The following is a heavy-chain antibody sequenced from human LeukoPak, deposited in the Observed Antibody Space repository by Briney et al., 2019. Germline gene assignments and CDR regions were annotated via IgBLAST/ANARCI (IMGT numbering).Heavy chain of an antibody. CDR1: GGSLSSYY. CDR3: ARILGLYQEGMDV. V-gene: IGHV4-59*01. CDR2: IYYTGST. J-gene: IGHJ6*02. D-gene: IGHD2-2*01. Sequence: PSETLSLTCTVSGGSLSSYYWTWIRQPPGKGLEWIGYIYYTGSTSYNPSLKSRVTISVQTSKNQFSLKLSSVTAADTAVYYCARILGLYQEGMDVWGPGITVTVSS.